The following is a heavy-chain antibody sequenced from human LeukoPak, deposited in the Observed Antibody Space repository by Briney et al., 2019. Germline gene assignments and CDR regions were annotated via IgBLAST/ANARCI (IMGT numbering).Heavy chain of an antibody. Sequence: AGRSLRLSCAASGFPFSGYAIHWVRQAPGKGLEWVAVISHDGANKYYADSVKGRFTTSRDNSKNTLYLQMNSLRTEDTAVYYCARHRGPSLHSSGYFDYWGQGTLVTVSS. CDR2: ISHDGANK. D-gene: IGHD3-22*01. J-gene: IGHJ4*02. V-gene: IGHV3-30-3*01. CDR1: GFPFSGYA. CDR3: ARHRGPSLHSSGYFDY.